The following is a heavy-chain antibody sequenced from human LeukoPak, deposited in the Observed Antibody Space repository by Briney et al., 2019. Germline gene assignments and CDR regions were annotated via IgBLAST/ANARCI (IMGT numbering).Heavy chain of an antibody. D-gene: IGHD2-2*01. J-gene: IGHJ6*03. CDR2: ISGSGGTT. CDR3: AKGDRYCTNTSCLVDYYYMDV. CDR1: GFTFSSYA. V-gene: IGHV3-23*01. Sequence: PGGSLRLSCAASGFTFSSYAMSWVRQAPGKGLEWVSAISGSGGTTYYADSVKGRFTISRDNSENTLYLQMNSLRAEDTAVYYCAKGDRYCTNTSCLVDYYYMDVWGKGTTVTMSS.